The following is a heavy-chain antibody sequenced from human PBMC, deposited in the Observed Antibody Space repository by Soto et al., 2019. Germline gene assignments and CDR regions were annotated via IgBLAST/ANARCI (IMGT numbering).Heavy chain of an antibody. D-gene: IGHD2-15*01. CDR2: IYYSGTT. CDR3: ARWGDGSGGRCYLGFDF. CDR1: GASITSGSYY. V-gene: IGHV4-31*03. J-gene: IGHJ4*02. Sequence: SETLSLTCTVSGASITSGSYYWSWIRQHPGKGLEYIGYIYYSGTTDYNPSLKSRVSISVDTSKSQFSLKMNSVSASDTAVYYCARWGDGSGGRCYLGFDFWGQGIMVAVSS.